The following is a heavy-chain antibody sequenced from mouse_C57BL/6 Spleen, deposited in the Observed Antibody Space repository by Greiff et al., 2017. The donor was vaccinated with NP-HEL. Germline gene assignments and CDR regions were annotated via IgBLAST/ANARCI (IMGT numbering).Heavy chain of an antibody. V-gene: IGHV1-80*01. D-gene: IGHD2-1*01. Sequence: VQLQQSWAELVKPGASVKISCKASGYAFSSYWMNWVKQRPGKGLEWIGQIYPGDGDANYNGKFKGKATLTADKSSSPAYMQLSSLTSEDSAVYFCARHGNYWRYFDVWGTGTTVTVSS. CDR2: IYPGDGDA. CDR1: GYAFSSYW. CDR3: ARHGNYWRYFDV. J-gene: IGHJ1*03.